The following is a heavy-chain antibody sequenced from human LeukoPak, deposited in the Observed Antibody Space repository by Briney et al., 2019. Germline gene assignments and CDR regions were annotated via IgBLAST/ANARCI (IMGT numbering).Heavy chain of an antibody. V-gene: IGHV3-23*01. CDR2: LSTSGDNT. J-gene: IGHJ4*02. CDR1: GFTFGDYA. D-gene: IGHD1-26*01. Sequence: SGGSLRLSCTASGFTFGDYAMSWVRQAPGKGLEWVSALSTSGDNTYYADSVKGRFTISRDNSKNTLYVQMNSLGAEDTAVYYCAKSSIVGATTLYFDYWGQGTLVTVSS. CDR3: AKSSIVGATTLYFDY.